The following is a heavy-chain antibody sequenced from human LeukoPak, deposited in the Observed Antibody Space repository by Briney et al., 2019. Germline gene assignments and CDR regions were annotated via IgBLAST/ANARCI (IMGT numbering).Heavy chain of an antibody. D-gene: IGHD4-17*01. CDR1: GGSFSGYY. CDR3: ARLQATVSIHSYFDY. Sequence: PSETLSLTCAVYGGSFSGYYWSWIRQPPGKGLEWIGEINHSGSTNYNPSLKSRVTISVDTSKNQFSLKLTSVTAADTAAYYCARLQATVSIHSYFDYWGQGTLVTVSS. CDR2: INHSGST. J-gene: IGHJ4*02. V-gene: IGHV4-34*01.